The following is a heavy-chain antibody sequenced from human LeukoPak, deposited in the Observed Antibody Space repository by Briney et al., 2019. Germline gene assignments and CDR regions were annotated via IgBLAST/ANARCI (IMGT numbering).Heavy chain of an antibody. V-gene: IGHV3-15*01. D-gene: IGHD3-22*01. J-gene: IGHJ4*02. CDR3: TASYYDSSGYRV. CDR2: IKSKTDGGTT. CDR1: GFTFSNAW. Sequence: GGSLRLSCAASGFTFSNAWMSWVRQAPGKGLEWVGRIKSKTDGGTTDYAVPVRGRFTISRDDSKNSLYLQMNSLKTEDTAVYYCTASYYDSSGYRVWGQGTLVTVSS.